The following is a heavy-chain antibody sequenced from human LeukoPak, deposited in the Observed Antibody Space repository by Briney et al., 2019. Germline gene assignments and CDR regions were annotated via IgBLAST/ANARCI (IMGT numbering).Heavy chain of an antibody. V-gene: IGHV3-9*01. CDR3: AKVYSSSWMGAFDI. Sequence: GGSLRLSCAASGFTFDDYAMHWVRQAPGKGLEWVSGISWNSGSIGYADSVKGRFTISRDNAKNSLYLQMNSLRAEDTALYYCAKVYSSSWMGAFDIWGQGTMVTVSS. CDR1: GFTFDDYA. D-gene: IGHD6-13*01. CDR2: ISWNSGSI. J-gene: IGHJ3*02.